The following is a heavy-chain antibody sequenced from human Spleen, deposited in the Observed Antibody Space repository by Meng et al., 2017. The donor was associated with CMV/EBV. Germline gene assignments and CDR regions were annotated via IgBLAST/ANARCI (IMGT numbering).Heavy chain of an antibody. V-gene: IGHV1-18*01. CDR2: ISAYNGNT. D-gene: IGHD6-19*01. Sequence: QVQLVQSGAEVKKPGSSVKVSCKASGGTFSSYAISWVRQAPGQGLEWMGWISAYNGNTNYAQKLQGRVTMTRDTSISTAYMELSRLRSDDTAVYYCARDLPDSSGPLDYWGQGTLVTVSS. J-gene: IGHJ4*02. CDR1: GGTFSSYA. CDR3: ARDLPDSSGPLDY.